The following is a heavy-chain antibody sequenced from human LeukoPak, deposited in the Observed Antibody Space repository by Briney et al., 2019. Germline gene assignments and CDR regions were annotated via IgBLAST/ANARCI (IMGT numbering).Heavy chain of an antibody. Sequence: ASETLSLTCAVSGGSISSGSYSWSWIRQPPGKGLEWIGYIYYSGSTNYNPSLKSRVTISVDTSKNQFSLKLSSVTAADTAVYYCARAQRGGYYYYYYYYMDVWGKGTTVTISS. CDR3: ARAQRGGYYYYYYYYMDV. V-gene: IGHV4-61*01. J-gene: IGHJ6*03. D-gene: IGHD3-22*01. CDR1: GGSISSGSYS. CDR2: IYYSGST.